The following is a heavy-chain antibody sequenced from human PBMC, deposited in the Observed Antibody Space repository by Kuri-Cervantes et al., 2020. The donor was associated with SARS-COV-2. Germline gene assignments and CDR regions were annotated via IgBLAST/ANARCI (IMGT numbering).Heavy chain of an antibody. CDR2: ISSSSSYI. CDR3: AREQTTLRQYYFDY. CDR1: GFTFSSYS. D-gene: IGHD4-17*01. Sequence: GGSLRLSCAASGFTFSSYSMNWVRQAPGKGLEWVSSISSSSSYIYYAGSVKGRFTISRDNAKNSLYLQMNSLRAEDTAVYYCAREQTTLRQYYFDYWGQGTLVTVSS. J-gene: IGHJ4*02. V-gene: IGHV3-21*01.